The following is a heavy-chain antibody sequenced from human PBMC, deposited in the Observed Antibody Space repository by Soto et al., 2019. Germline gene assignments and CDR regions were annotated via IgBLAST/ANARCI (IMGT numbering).Heavy chain of an antibody. CDR2: IKQEGSEK. Sequence: EVQLVESGGGLVQPGGSLRISCAASGFTCSNYWMSWVRQAPGKGLEWVASIKQEGSEKDYVDSVRGRFTISRDNAKKSLDLQMNGLRAEDTAVYYCARDQGAYDLWIRKGYFYYTDVWGKGTKVTVSS. V-gene: IGHV3-7*01. CDR3: ARDQGAYDLWIRKGYFYYTDV. CDR1: GFTCSNYW. J-gene: IGHJ6*03. D-gene: IGHD3-3*01.